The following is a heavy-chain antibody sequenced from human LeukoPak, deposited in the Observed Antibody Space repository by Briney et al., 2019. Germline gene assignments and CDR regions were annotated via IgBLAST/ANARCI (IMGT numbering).Heavy chain of an antibody. CDR3: ARGGGSFYNY. V-gene: IGHV3-74*03. CDR2: INLDGSAA. Sequence: GGSLRLSCAASGFTFTSYWMHWVRQAPGKGLVWVSRINLDGSAATYADSVKGRFTISRDNGKNSLYLQMNSLRVEDTAVYYCARGGGSFYNYWGQGTLVTVSS. D-gene: IGHD2-15*01. CDR1: GFTFTSYW. J-gene: IGHJ4*02.